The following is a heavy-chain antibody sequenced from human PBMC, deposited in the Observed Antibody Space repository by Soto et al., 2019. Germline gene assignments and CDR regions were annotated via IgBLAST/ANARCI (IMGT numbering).Heavy chain of an antibody. CDR3: ARGLKIAAAGTGPTRNYGMDV. CDR1: GGSFSGYY. V-gene: IGHV4-34*01. J-gene: IGHJ6*02. Sequence: SETLSLTCAVYGGSFSGYYWSWIRQPPGKGLEWIGEINHSGSTNYNPSLKSRVTISVDTSKNQFSLKLSSVTAADTAVYYCARGLKIAAAGTGPTRNYGMDVWGQGTTVTV. CDR2: INHSGST. D-gene: IGHD6-13*01.